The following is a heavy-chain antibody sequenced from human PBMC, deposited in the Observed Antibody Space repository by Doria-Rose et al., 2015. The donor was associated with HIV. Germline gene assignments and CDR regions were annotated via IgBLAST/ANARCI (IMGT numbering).Heavy chain of an antibody. J-gene: IGHJ6*03. D-gene: IGHD3-3*01. CDR3: AKAPIIGPKYYFYMDV. V-gene: IGHV3-9*01. CDR1: GFSFESYA. Sequence: VQLQESGGGLVQPGRSLRLSCVGSGFSFESYAMHWVRLAPGKGLEWVAGISWDSRAKGNADSVEGRFTISRDNAKKSVYLEMRSLRPEDTAFYYCAKAPIIGPKYYFYMDVWCKGTSVTVSS. CDR2: ISWDSRAK.